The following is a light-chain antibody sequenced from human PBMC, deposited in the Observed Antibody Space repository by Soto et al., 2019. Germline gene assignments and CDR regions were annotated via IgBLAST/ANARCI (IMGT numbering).Light chain of an antibody. CDR2: KAS. V-gene: IGKV1-5*03. CDR1: QSISSW. Sequence: DIHMTQSPSNLSASVGDRVIITCRASQSISSWLAWYKQKPGKAPKLLIYKASILESGVQSRFSGSGSGTEFTITISSLQPDDFATYYCQQYNSYSRTFGQGTKVEIK. J-gene: IGKJ1*01. CDR3: QQYNSYSRT.